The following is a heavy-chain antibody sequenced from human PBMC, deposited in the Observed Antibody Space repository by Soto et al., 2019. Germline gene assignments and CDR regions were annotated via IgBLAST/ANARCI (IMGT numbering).Heavy chain of an antibody. V-gene: IGHV4-34*01. CDR3: SRGGPRGYCSSTSCSTVGWFDP. CDR2: INHSGST. CDR1: GGSFSGYY. D-gene: IGHD2-2*01. J-gene: IGHJ5*02. Sequence: QVQLQQWGAGLLKPSETLSLTCAVYGGSFSGYYWSWIRQPPGKGLEWIGEINHSGSTNYNPSLQSRVTISVDTTKNQFSLKLSSVTAADTAVYYCSRGGPRGYCSSTSCSTVGWFDPWGQGTLVTVSS.